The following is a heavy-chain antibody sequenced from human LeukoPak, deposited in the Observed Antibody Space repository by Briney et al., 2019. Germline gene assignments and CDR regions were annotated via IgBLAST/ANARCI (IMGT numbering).Heavy chain of an antibody. CDR2: MYYNGNT. CDR3: ARPVTARGGSGWPQHIDY. CDR1: GGAFSGYY. J-gene: IGHJ4*02. V-gene: IGHV4-59*08. Sequence: WETLCLTCSVSGGAFSGYYWTWIRQPPGKGLEWFGYMYYNGNTNDNPSLKNRVTISVDPSKNQLSLTLPSVPPADTAVYYCARPVTARGGSGWPQHIDYWGQGTLVSVSS. D-gene: IGHD6-19*01.